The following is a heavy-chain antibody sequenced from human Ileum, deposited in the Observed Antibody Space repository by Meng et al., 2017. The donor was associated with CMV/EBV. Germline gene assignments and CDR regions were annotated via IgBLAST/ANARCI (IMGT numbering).Heavy chain of an antibody. J-gene: IGHJ4*02. CDR3: ARGIYSGAFLIDY. V-gene: IGHV1-3*01. CDR2: MNPGNGNT. Sequence: KASRYTFTNHALHWVRQAPGQRLEWIGWMNPGNGNTEYSQKFQGRVTFTRDTSANTAFMELSSLSSEDTAVYSCARGIYSGAFLIDYWGQGTLVTVSS. D-gene: IGHD1-26*01. CDR1: RYTFTNHA.